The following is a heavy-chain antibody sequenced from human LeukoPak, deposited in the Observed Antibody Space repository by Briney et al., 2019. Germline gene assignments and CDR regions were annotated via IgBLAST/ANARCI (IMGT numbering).Heavy chain of an antibody. CDR2: IWYDGSNK. V-gene: IGHV3-33*01. CDR1: GFTFSSYG. Sequence: PGGSLRLSCAASGFTFSSYGMHWVRQAPGKGLEWVAVIWYDGSNKYYADSVKGRFIISRDNSKNTLYLQMNSLRAEDTAVYYCARELERVGKLLWFGESGDNYYYYGMDVWGQGTTVTASS. J-gene: IGHJ6*02. D-gene: IGHD3-10*01. CDR3: ARELERVGKLLWFGESGDNYYYYGMDV.